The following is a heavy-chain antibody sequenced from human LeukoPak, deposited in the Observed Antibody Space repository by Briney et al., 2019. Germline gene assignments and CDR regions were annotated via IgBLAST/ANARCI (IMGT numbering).Heavy chain of an antibody. CDR2: ISSSSSYI. Sequence: PGGSLRLSCAASGFTFSSYSMNWVRQAPGKGLGWVSSISSSSSYIYYADSVKGRFTISRDNAKNSLYLQMNSLRAEDTAVYYCARDLGMGVPFDYWAREPWSPSPQ. J-gene: IGHJ4*02. D-gene: IGHD3-3*01. CDR3: ARDLGMGVPFDY. CDR1: GFTFSSYS. V-gene: IGHV3-21*01.